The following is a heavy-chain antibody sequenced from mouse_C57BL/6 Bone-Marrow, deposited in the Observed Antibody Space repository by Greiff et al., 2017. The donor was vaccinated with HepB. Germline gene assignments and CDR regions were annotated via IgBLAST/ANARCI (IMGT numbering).Heavy chain of an antibody. J-gene: IGHJ2*01. CDR3: ANQSPAKGNY. CDR2: IHPNSGST. CDR1: GYTFTSYW. D-gene: IGHD1-2*01. V-gene: IGHV1-64*01. Sequence: QVQLQQPGAELVKPGASVKLSCKASGYTFTSYWMHWVKPRPGQGLEWIGMIHPNSGSTNYNEKFKSKATLTVDQSSSTAYMQLSSLTSEDSAVYYCANQSPAKGNYWGQGTTLTVSS.